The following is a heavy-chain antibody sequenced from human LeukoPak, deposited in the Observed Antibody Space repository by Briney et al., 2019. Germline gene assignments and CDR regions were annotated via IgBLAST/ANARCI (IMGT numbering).Heavy chain of an antibody. Sequence: VASVKVSCKVSGNTLSELSINWVRQGPEKGLEWMGGVDLEEGEIMYAPKYQGRVTMTEDTSTDTAYMEVSSLGSEDTAVYYCVSVGDYDAMDVWGQGTTVIVSS. J-gene: IGHJ6*02. CDR2: VDLEEGEI. CDR1: GNTLSELS. V-gene: IGHV1-24*01. CDR3: VSVGDYDAMDV. D-gene: IGHD3-16*01.